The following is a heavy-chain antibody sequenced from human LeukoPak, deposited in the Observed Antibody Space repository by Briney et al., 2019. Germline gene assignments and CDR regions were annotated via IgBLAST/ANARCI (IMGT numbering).Heavy chain of an antibody. Sequence: PSETLSLTCTVSGYSISSGYYWGWIRQPPGKGLEWIGTIYHSGSTYYNPSLKSRVTISVDTSKNQFSLNLSSVTAADTAVYYCARESLGPWGQGTLVTVSS. D-gene: IGHD3-10*01. CDR1: GYSISSGYY. J-gene: IGHJ4*02. CDR2: IYHSGST. V-gene: IGHV4-38-2*02. CDR3: ARESLGP.